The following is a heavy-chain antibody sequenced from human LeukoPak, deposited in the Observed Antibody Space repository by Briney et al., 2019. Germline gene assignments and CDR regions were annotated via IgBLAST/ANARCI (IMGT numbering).Heavy chain of an antibody. CDR2: IYYSGST. Sequence: SGTLSLSCAVSGGSVSSYYLSWVRQPPGKGLEWIGYIYYSGSTNYNPSLKSRVTISGDTSKNQLSLQMSTVTAADTAVYYCATGGDSSGWHFDYWGQGTLVTVSS. J-gene: IGHJ4*02. CDR3: ATGGDSSGWHFDY. V-gene: IGHV4-59*08. D-gene: IGHD6-19*01. CDR1: GGSVSSYY.